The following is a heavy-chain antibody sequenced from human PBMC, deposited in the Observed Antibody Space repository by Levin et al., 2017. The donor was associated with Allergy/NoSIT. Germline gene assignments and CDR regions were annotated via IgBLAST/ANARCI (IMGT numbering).Heavy chain of an antibody. J-gene: IGHJ1*01. CDR2: ITPIFGAP. CDR3: ARDYHCSGGTCSSFGYFQH. V-gene: IGHV1-69*13. D-gene: IGHD2-15*01. Sequence: GASVKVSCKASGGTFSSYSINWVRQAPGQGLEWMGGITPIFGAPNYAQKFQGRVTITADESTSTAYMELSSLRSEDTAVYYCARDYHCSGGTCSSFGYFQHWGQGTLVTVSS. CDR1: GGTFSSYS.